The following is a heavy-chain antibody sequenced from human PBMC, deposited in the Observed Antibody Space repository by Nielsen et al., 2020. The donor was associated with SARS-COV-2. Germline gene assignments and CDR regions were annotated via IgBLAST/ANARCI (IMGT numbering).Heavy chain of an antibody. CDR1: GFTFSSYS. CDR2: ISSSSSTI. J-gene: IGHJ6*03. D-gene: IGHD5-18*01. Sequence: GGSLRLSCAASGFTFSSYSMNWVRQAPGKGLEWVSYISSSSSTIYYADSVKGRFTISRDNAKNSLYLQMNSLRAEDTAVYYCARDAGRGYSYGYPLNYYYMDVWGKGTTVTVSS. V-gene: IGHV3-48*04. CDR3: ARDAGRGYSYGYPLNYYYMDV.